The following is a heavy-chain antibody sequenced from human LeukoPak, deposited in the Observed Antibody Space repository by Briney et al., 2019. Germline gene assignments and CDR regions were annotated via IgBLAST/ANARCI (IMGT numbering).Heavy chain of an antibody. D-gene: IGHD5-18*01. J-gene: IGHJ4*02. CDR2: IYTSGST. Sequence: SETLSLTCTVSGGSISSGSYYWSWIRQPAGKGLEWIGRIYTSGSTNYNPSLKSRVTISVDTSKNQFSLKLSPVTAADTAVYYCARGERDVDTAMVTCRYFDYWGQGTLVTVSS. CDR3: ARGERDVDTAMVTCRYFDY. V-gene: IGHV4-61*02. CDR1: GGSISSGSYY.